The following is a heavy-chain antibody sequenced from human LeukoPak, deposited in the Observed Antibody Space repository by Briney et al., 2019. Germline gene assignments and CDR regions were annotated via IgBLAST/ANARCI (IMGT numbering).Heavy chain of an antibody. CDR1: GFTFSSYA. J-gene: IGHJ4*02. CDR2: ISYDGSNK. V-gene: IGHV3-30*01. Sequence: PGRSLRLSCAASGFTFSSYAMHWVRQAPGKGLEWVAVISYDGSNKYYADSVKGRFTISRDNSKNTLYLQMNSLRAEDTAVYYCARNVVPAAHLALGFDYWGQGTLVTVPS. CDR3: ARNVVPAAHLALGFDY. D-gene: IGHD2-2*01.